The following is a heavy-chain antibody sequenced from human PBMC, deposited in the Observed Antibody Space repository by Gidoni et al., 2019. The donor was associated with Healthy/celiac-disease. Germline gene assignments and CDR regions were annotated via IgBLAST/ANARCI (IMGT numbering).Heavy chain of an antibody. CDR2: SSWDGGST. D-gene: IGHD5-18*01. CDR3: AKGGEIRTLDY. J-gene: IGHJ4*02. Sequence: EVQLVESGGVVVQPGGSMRLSCAASGFTFDDYTMHWVRQAPGKGLEWVSLSSWDGGSTYYADSVKGRFTISRDNSKNSLYLQMNSLRTEDTALYYCAKGGEIRTLDYWGQGTLVTVSS. CDR1: GFTFDDYT. V-gene: IGHV3-43*01.